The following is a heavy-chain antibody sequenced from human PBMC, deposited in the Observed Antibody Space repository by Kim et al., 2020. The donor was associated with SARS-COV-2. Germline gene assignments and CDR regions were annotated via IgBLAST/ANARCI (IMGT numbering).Heavy chain of an antibody. J-gene: IGHJ4*02. CDR1: GFTFSGSV. Sequence: GGSLRLSCAASGFTFSGSVMYWVRQASGKGLEWVGRIRSKANGYATAYAASVKGRFSISRDDSKNTAYLQMNSLETEDTAVYYCVGRDCSSTSCFDYWGQGTLVTVSS. D-gene: IGHD2-2*01. CDR3: VGRDCSSTSCFDY. V-gene: IGHV3-73*01. CDR2: IRSKANGYAT.